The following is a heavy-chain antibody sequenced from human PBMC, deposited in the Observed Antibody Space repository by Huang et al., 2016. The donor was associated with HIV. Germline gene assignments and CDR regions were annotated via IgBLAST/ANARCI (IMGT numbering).Heavy chain of an antibody. CDR3: ARAIVEMATITDIDY. V-gene: IGHV3-30*04. D-gene: IGHD5-12*01. CDR1: GFTFRNYA. CDR2: ISYDGYNK. Sequence: QVQLVESGGGVVQPGKSLRLSCVASGFTFRNYAMHWVRQAPGKGVEWVAVISYDGYNKYYADAVRGRFTISRDNSKNTLFLQMNSLRPEDTAVYYCARAIVEMATITDIDYWGQGTLVAVSS. J-gene: IGHJ4*02.